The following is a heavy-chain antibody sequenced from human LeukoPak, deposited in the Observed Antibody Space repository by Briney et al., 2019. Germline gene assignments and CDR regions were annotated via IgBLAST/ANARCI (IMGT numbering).Heavy chain of an antibody. J-gene: IGHJ6*03. D-gene: IGHD1-26*01. CDR1: GLTFNNYA. CDR2: ISGRGASK. V-gene: IGHV3-23*01. CDR3: AKDGEHYYMDV. Sequence: GGSLRLSCAVSGLTFNNYAMSWVRQAPGKGLEWVSGISGRGASKYDADSVKGRFTISRDNSKNTLYLQMNSLRAEDTAVYYCAKDGEHYYMDVWGKGTTVTVSS.